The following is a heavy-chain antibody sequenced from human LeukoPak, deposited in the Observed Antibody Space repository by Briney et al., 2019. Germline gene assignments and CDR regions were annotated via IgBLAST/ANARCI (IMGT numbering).Heavy chain of an antibody. Sequence: GGSLRLSCAASGFTFSSYAMYWVRQAPGKGLEWVSGIFGSGGSTHYADSVKGRFTISRDNSKNTLYLQMNSLRAEDTAVYYCARDGGDYYATAYYFDYWGQGTLVTVSS. CDR2: IFGSGGST. CDR3: ARDGGDYYATAYYFDY. J-gene: IGHJ4*02. V-gene: IGHV3-23*01. D-gene: IGHD2-21*02. CDR1: GFTFSSYA.